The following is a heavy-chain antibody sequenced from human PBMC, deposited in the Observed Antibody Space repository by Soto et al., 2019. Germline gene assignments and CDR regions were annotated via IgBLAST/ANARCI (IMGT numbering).Heavy chain of an antibody. D-gene: IGHD3-22*01. V-gene: IGHV4-61*01. CDR2: VSYTGST. J-gene: IGHJ4*02. CDR3: ARGDHDWGDDYGGYSYLHYFDF. Sequence: SGTLSLTCIVSGDSLKSNSYSWTWIRQSPGKGLQWIGSVSYTGSTNYNPSLEGRVTMSIDTSKHRFSLRLSSVTAADTAVYYCARGDHDWGDDYGGYSYLHYFDFWGQGTPVTVSS. CDR1: GDSLKSNSYS.